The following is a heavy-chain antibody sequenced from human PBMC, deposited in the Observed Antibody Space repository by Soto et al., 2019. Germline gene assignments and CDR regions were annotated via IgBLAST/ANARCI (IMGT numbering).Heavy chain of an antibody. CDR1: GGFVSSGNYY. J-gene: IGHJ3*02. Sequence: QVQLQQWGAGLLKPSETLSLTCAVYGGFVSSGNYYWSWIRQPPGKGLEWIGEMSQSGGTHFNPSLKSRVTISVDTSKNQFSLKMSSVTAADTALYYCACVERGTATTVVDAFDIWGPGTMVTVSS. CDR3: ACVERGTATTVVDAFDI. V-gene: IGHV4-34*01. CDR2: MSQSGGT. D-gene: IGHD1-1*01.